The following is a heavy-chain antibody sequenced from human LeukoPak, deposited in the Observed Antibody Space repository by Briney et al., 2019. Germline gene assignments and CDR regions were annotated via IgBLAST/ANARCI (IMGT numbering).Heavy chain of an antibody. CDR2: ISSSGSTI. CDR1: GFTFSSYE. J-gene: IGHJ4*02. V-gene: IGHV3-48*03. CDR3: AREGGYGGLFDY. Sequence: GGSLRLSCAASGFTFSSYEMNWVRQTPGKGLEWVSYISSSGSTIYDADSVKGRFTISRDNAKNSLYLQMNSLRAEDTAVYYCAREGGYGGLFDYWGQGTLVTVSS. D-gene: IGHD3-10*01.